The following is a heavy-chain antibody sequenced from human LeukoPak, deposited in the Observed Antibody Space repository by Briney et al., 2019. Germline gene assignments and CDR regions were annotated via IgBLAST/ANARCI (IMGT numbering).Heavy chain of an antibody. CDR3: ARGRRVVVPAAMASYYMDV. CDR2: MNPNSGNT. D-gene: IGHD2-2*01. J-gene: IGHJ6*03. Sequence: GASVKVSCTASGYTFTSYDINWVRQATGQGLEWTGWMNPNSGNTGYAQKFQGRVTMTRNTSISTAYMELSSLRSEDTAVYYCARGRRVVVPAAMASYYMDVWGKGTTVTVSS. V-gene: IGHV1-8*01. CDR1: GYTFTSYD.